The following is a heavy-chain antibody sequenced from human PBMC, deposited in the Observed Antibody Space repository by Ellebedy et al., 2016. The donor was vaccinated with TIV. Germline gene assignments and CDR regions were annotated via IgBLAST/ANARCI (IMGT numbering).Heavy chain of an antibody. Sequence: AASVKVSCKASGYSFINYAMNWVQQAPGQGLEWMGWINTNTGNPTYAQGFTGRFVFSLDTSVSTAYLHISSLKAEDTAIYYCARAAAAGFFWYFDLWGRGTLVTVSS. CDR1: GYSFINYA. J-gene: IGHJ2*01. D-gene: IGHD6-13*01. V-gene: IGHV7-4-1*02. CDR2: INTNTGNP. CDR3: ARAAAAGFFWYFDL.